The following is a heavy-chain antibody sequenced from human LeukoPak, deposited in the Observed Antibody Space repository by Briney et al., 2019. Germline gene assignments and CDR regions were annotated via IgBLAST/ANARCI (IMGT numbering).Heavy chain of an antibody. CDR2: ITSSSKTI. CDR1: GFSFSDFS. CDR3: VKGQEVVYTPTFDF. V-gene: IGHV3-48*01. D-gene: IGHD2-8*02. J-gene: IGHJ4*02. Sequence: GGSLRLSCAASGFSFSDFSMNWVRQAPGKGLEWVSYITSSSKTIYYSDSVRGRFTISRDNSKGTLFLQMSSLRAEDTAVYYCVKGQEVVYTPTFDFWGQGTLVTVSS.